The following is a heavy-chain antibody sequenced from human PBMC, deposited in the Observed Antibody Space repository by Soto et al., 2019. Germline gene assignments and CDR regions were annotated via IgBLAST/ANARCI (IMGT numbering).Heavy chain of an antibody. J-gene: IGHJ4*02. V-gene: IGHV1-24*01. CDR1: GGTFSSYA. D-gene: IGHD2-15*01. CDR3: ATPCRYCSGGSCYSWCY. CDR2: FDPEDGEA. Sequence: GASVKVSCKASGGTFSSYAISWVRQAPGKGLEWMGGFDPEDGEAIYAQKFQGRVTMTEDTSTDTAYMELSSLRSEDTAVYYCATPCRYCSGGSCYSWCYWGQGTLVTVSS.